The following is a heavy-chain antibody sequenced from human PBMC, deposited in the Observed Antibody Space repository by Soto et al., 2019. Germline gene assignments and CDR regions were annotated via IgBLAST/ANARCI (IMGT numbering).Heavy chain of an antibody. V-gene: IGHV3-23*01. CDR3: AKDNSLNWFDP. CDR1: GFTFSSYA. Sequence: GGSLRLSCATSGFTFSSYARTWVRQDPGKGLEWVSTFNGNGGLTYYADSVKGRFTISRDNSKNTLYLQMDSLRAEDTAIYYCAKDNSLNWFDPWGQGTLVTVSS. CDR2: FNGNGGLT. J-gene: IGHJ5*02.